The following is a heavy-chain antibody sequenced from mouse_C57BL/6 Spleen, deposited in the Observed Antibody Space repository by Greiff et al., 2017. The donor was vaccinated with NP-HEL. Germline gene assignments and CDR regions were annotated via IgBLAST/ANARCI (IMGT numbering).Heavy chain of an antibody. CDR3: TTGHAMDY. D-gene: IGHD3-3*01. J-gene: IGHJ4*01. V-gene: IGHV14-4*01. CDR2: IDPENGDT. Sequence: EVQLVESGAELVRPGASVKLSCTASGFNIKDDYMHWVKQRPEQGLEWIGWIDPENGDTEYASKFQGKATITADTSSNPAYLQLSSLTSEDTAVYYCTTGHAMDYWGQGTSVTVSS. CDR1: GFNIKDDY.